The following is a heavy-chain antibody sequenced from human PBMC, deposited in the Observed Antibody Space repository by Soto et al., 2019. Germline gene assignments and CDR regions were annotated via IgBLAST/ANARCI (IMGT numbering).Heavy chain of an antibody. CDR2: INPSGGST. CDR1: GYTFTSYY. Sequence: QVQLVQSGAEVKKPGASVKVSCKASGYTFTSYYMHWVRQAPGQGLEWMGIINPSGGSTSYAQKFQGRGTMTRDTSTSTVYMELSSLRSEDTAVYYCARDIVVVPAAIGGDYYYYGMDVWGQGTTVTVSS. D-gene: IGHD2-2*01. J-gene: IGHJ6*02. CDR3: ARDIVVVPAAIGGDYYYYGMDV. V-gene: IGHV1-46*01.